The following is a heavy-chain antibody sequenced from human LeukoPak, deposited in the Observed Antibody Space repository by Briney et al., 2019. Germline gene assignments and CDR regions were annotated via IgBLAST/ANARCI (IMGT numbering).Heavy chain of an antibody. CDR3: ARHGYGYNYYYYYGMDV. V-gene: IGHV4-59*08. CDR2: IYYSGST. Sequence: SETLSLTCTVSGGSISSYYWSWIRQSPGKGLEWIGYIYYSGSTNYNPSLKSRVTISVDTSKNQFSLKLSSVTAADTAVYYCARHGYGYNYYYYYGMDVWGQGTTVTVSS. J-gene: IGHJ6*02. D-gene: IGHD5-24*01. CDR1: GGSISSYY.